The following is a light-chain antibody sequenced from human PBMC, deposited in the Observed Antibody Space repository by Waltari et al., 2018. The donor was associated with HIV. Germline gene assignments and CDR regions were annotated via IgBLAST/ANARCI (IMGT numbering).Light chain of an antibody. Sequence: QSVLTQPPSVSAAPGQKVSISCSGSSSNIGNNYVSWYQQLPGTAPKLLIYDNNKRPSGIPDRVSGSKSGTSATLGITGLQTGDEADYYCETWDHSLSAVVFGGGTKLTVL. J-gene: IGLJ2*01. CDR1: SSNIGNNY. CDR3: ETWDHSLSAVV. V-gene: IGLV1-51*01. CDR2: DNN.